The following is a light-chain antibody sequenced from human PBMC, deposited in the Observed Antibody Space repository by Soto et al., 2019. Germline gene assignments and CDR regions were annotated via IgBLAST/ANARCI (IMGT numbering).Light chain of an antibody. Sequence: DIQMTQSPSTLSASVGDRVTITCRASQSISSWLAWYQQKPGKAPKLLIYDASSLESGVPSRFSGSGSGTEFTLTISSLQPDDFATYYCQHRPWTFGQGTKVEIK. J-gene: IGKJ1*01. CDR2: DAS. CDR1: QSISSW. V-gene: IGKV1-5*01. CDR3: QHRPWT.